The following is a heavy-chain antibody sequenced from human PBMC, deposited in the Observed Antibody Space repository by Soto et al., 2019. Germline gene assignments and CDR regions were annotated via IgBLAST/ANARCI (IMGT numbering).Heavy chain of an antibody. D-gene: IGHD6-19*01. V-gene: IGHV2-26*01. J-gene: IGHJ5*02. Sequence: QVTLKESGPVLVKPTETLTLRCTVSGLSITDSEMGVSWIRQPPGQPLGWLAHIDSSGEKSYRTFLKSRLAISKDTSKSQIVPTMTNMDPADTATYYCARRHLAVAVSPWFDTGGQGIPVTVSS. CDR2: IDSSGEK. CDR1: GLSITDSEMG. CDR3: ARRHLAVAVSPWFDT.